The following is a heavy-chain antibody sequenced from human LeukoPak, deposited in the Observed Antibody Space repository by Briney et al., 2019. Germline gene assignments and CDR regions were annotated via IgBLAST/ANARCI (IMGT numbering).Heavy chain of an antibody. D-gene: IGHD3-10*01. CDR3: TRLGRGAGNWFDP. Sequence: GASVKVSCKASGYTFTGYYMHWVRQAPGQGLEWMGWINPNSGGTNYAQKFQGRVTMTRDTSISTAYMELSRLRSDDTAVYYCTRLGRGAGNWFDPWGQGTLVTVSS. CDR1: GYTFTGYY. V-gene: IGHV1-2*02. CDR2: INPNSGGT. J-gene: IGHJ5*02.